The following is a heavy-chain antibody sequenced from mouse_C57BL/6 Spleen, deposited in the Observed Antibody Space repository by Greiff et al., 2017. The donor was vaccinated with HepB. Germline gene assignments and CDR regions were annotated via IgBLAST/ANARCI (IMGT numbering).Heavy chain of an antibody. V-gene: IGHV1-74*01. J-gene: IGHJ3*01. Sequence: QVQLQQPGAELVKPGASVKVSCKASGYTFTSYWMHWVKQRPGQGLDWIGRIHPSDSDTNYNQKFKGKATLTVDTSYSTAYMQLSRLTSEDSAVYYCAIAPNYYGSSWFAYWGQGTLVTVSA. CDR3: AIAPNYYGSSWFAY. CDR2: IHPSDSDT. CDR1: GYTFTSYW. D-gene: IGHD1-1*01.